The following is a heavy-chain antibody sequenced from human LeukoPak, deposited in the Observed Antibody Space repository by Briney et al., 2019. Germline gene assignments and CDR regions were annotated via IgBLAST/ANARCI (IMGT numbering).Heavy chain of an antibody. CDR3: AREKGSLVVVPAATFDP. CDR2: INPNSGGT. Sequence: ASVKVSCKASGYTFTSYGISWVRQAPGQGLEWMGWINPNSGGTNYAQKFQGRVTMTRDTSISTAYMELSRLRSDDTAVYYCAREKGSLVVVPAATFDPWGQGTLVTVSS. V-gene: IGHV1-2*02. D-gene: IGHD2-2*01. J-gene: IGHJ5*02. CDR1: GYTFTSYG.